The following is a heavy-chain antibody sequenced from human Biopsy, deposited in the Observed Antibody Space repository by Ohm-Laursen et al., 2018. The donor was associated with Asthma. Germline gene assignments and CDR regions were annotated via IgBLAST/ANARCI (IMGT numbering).Heavy chain of an antibody. J-gene: IGHJ4*02. D-gene: IGHD2-21*01. CDR1: GFTFSSYS. CDR2: IATDGSNK. V-gene: IGHV3-64D*08. CDR3: VKDHSAGYYYFDD. Sequence: SLRLSCAAFGFTFSSYSMHWVRQAPGRGPEYVSFIATDGSNKFYADSVKGRFTVSRDNSKHTLYLHMTGLRADGTGVYYCVKDHSAGYYYFDDWGRGAQVTVSS.